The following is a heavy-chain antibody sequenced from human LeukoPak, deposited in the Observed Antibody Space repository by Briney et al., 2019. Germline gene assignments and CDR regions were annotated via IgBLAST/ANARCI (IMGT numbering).Heavy chain of an antibody. Sequence: QPGGSLRLSCAASGFTFSSYWMHWVRQAPGKGLVWVSRINSDGSSTSYADSVKGRFTISRDNAKNTLYLQMNSLRAEDTAVYYCAKDRLPYYYDSAKTGDYWGQGTLVTVSS. J-gene: IGHJ4*02. D-gene: IGHD3-22*01. V-gene: IGHV3-74*01. CDR3: AKDRLPYYYDSAKTGDY. CDR2: INSDGSST. CDR1: GFTFSSYW.